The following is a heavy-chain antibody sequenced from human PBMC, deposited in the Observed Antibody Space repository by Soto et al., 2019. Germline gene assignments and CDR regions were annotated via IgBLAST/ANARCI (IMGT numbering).Heavy chain of an antibody. CDR3: AKTCGDSNGYFVNWLDP. CDR2: ISYDGNDK. J-gene: IGHJ5*02. D-gene: IGHD3-22*01. Sequence: GGSLRLSCAASGFTFSSYGMHWVRQAPGKGLEWVAVISYDGNDKQYADSVKGRFTISRDNSKNTLYLEMNSLRAEVTAVYYCAKTCGDSNGYFVNWLDPWGQGALVTVSS. CDR1: GFTFSSYG. V-gene: IGHV3-30*18.